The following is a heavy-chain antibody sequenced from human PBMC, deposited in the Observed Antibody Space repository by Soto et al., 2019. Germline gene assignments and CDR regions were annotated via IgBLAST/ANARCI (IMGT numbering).Heavy chain of an antibody. CDR2: ISSSSTI. J-gene: IGHJ5*02. CDR1: GFTFSSYG. V-gene: IGHV3-48*01. D-gene: IGHD6-13*01. Sequence: PGGSLRLSCAASGFTFSSYGMNWVRQAPGKGLEWVSYISSSSTIYYADSVKGRFTISRDNAKNSLYLQMNSLRAEDTAVYYCARHPERIAQIGWFDPWGQGTLVPVSS. CDR3: ARHPERIAQIGWFDP.